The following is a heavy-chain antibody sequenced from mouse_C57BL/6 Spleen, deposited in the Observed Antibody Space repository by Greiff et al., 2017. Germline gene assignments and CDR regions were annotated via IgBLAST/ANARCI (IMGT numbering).Heavy chain of an antibody. CDR1: GYTFPDYD. V-gene: IGHV1-15*01. CDR2: IDPETGGT. J-gene: IGHJ4*01. Sequence: QVQLQQSGAELVRPGASVKLSCKASGYTFPDYDMHWVKQTPVHGLEWIGAIDPETGGTAYNQKFKGKAILTADKSSSTAYMELRSLTSEDSAVYYCTRRGYSNAMDYWGQGTSVTVSS. D-gene: IGHD2-5*01. CDR3: TRRGYSNAMDY.